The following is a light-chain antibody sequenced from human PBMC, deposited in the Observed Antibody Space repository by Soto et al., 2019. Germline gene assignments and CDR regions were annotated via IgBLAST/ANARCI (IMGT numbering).Light chain of an antibody. Sequence: QSVLTQPASVSGCPGQSITISCTGTSSDVGGYNYVSWYQQHPGKAPKLMIYAVTDRPSGVSSRFSGSKSGNTASLTISGLQAEDEADYYCSSYTSSSTLFGTGTKVTAL. V-gene: IGLV2-14*01. CDR3: SSYTSSSTL. J-gene: IGLJ1*01. CDR1: SSDVGGYNY. CDR2: AVT.